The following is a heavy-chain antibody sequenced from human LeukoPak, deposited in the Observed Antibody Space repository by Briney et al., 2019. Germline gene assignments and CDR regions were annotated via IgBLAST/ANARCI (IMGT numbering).Heavy chain of an antibody. Sequence: GGSLRLSCAASGFTFSSYAMSWVRQSPGKGLEWVSAISGSGDITYYADSVKGRFTVSRDNSKNTLFLQMNGLRAEDTAVYYCAKDPHSSGWYVHFYFDFWGQGTLVTVSS. V-gene: IGHV3-23*01. CDR3: AKDPHSSGWYVHFYFDF. J-gene: IGHJ4*02. D-gene: IGHD6-19*01. CDR2: ISGSGDIT. CDR1: GFTFSSYA.